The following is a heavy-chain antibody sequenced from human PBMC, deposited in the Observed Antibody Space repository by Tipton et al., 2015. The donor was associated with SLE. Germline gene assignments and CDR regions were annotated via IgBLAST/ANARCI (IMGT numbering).Heavy chain of an antibody. CDR3: ARIAGYSSSGH. Sequence: QLVQSGAEVKKPGASVKVSCKASGYTFTSYGISWVRQAPGQGLEWMGWISAYNGNTNYAQKLQGRVTMTRNTSISTAYMELSSLRSEDTAVYYCARIAGYSSSGHWGQGTLVTVSS. J-gene: IGHJ4*02. CDR1: GYTFTSYG. D-gene: IGHD6-13*01. V-gene: IGHV1-18*01. CDR2: ISAYNGNT.